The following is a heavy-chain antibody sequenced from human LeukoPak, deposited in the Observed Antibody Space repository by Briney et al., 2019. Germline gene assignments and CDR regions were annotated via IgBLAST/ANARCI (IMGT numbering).Heavy chain of an antibody. Sequence: SETLSLTCTVSGGSISSYYWSWIRQPPGKGLEWIGSIYYSGSTYYNPSLKSRVTISVDTSKNQFSLKLSSVTAADTAVYYCARVIAARQANIDYWGQGTLVTVSS. V-gene: IGHV4-59*12. J-gene: IGHJ4*02. CDR3: ARVIAARQANIDY. CDR2: IYYSGST. D-gene: IGHD6-6*01. CDR1: GGSISSYY.